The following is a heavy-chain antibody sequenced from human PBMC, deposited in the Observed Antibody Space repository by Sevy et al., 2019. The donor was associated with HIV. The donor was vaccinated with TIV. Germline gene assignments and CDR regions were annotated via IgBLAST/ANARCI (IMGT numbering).Heavy chain of an antibody. CDR3: AKRGGQYDLGMDV. V-gene: IGHV3-48*03. D-gene: IGHD3-3*01. CDR2: ISSSGDTT. J-gene: IGHJ6*02. CDR1: GFTFRSFE. Sequence: GGSLRLSCAASGFTFRSFEMNWVRQAPGKGLEWVSYISSSGDTTDYTDSVSGRFTISRDNAKKSLYLQMNSLRGEDTAIYYCAKRGGQYDLGMDVWGQGTTVTVSS.